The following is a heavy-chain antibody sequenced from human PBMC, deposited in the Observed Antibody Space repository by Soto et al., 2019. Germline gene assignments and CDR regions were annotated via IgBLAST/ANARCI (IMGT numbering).Heavy chain of an antibody. CDR3: ARYYYDSSGYFFDY. V-gene: IGHV4-31*03. Sequence: SETRSLTCTVSGGSIIIGGYYWSWIRQHPGKGLEWIGYIYYSGSTYYNPSLKSRVTISVDTSKNQFSLKLSSVTAADTAVYYCARYYYDSSGYFFDYWGQGTLVTVSS. CDR1: GGSIIIGGYY. J-gene: IGHJ4*02. CDR2: IYYSGST. D-gene: IGHD3-22*01.